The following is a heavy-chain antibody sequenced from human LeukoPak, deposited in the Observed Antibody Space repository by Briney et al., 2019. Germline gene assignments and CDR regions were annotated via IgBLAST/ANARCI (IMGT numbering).Heavy chain of an antibody. V-gene: IGHV3-23*01. CDR1: GFTFSSYA. J-gene: IGHJ3*02. D-gene: IGHD2-2*01. CDR2: ISRSGGDT. CDR3: AKCGTTCYANAFYI. Sequence: GSLRLSCAASGFTFSSYATTWVRQAPGKGLEWVPAISRSGGDTEYADSVKGRFTISRDNSKNTLYMQMNSLRAEDAAVYYCAKCGTTCYANAFYIWGQGTMVTVSS.